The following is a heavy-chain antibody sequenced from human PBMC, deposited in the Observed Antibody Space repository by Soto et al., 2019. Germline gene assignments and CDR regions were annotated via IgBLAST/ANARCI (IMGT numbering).Heavy chain of an antibody. D-gene: IGHD2-21*02. CDR1: GCSISECY. CDR2: MYNTGST. V-gene: IGHV4-59*01. CDR3: ARDLWGYCGTDCYPLDV. Sequence: SETQALTSTASGCSISECYCSWIRQPPGKGLEWIGYMYNTGSTVYNPSFKSRVTISVDTSKNQFSLKLNSVTAADTAVYYCARDLWGYCGTDCYPLDVWGQGTTVT. J-gene: IGHJ6*02.